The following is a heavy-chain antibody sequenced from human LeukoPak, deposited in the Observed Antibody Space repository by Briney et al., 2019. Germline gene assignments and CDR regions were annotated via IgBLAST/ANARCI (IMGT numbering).Heavy chain of an antibody. CDR3: ATADSGSYYSGFDY. Sequence: GGSLRLSCAASGLTVSSNYMSWVRQAPGKGLEWVSVVYSGGSTHYADSVKGRFTISRDNSKNTLYLHMNSLRAEDTAVYYCATADSGSYYSGFDYWGQGTLVTVSS. CDR2: VYSGGST. D-gene: IGHD1-26*01. CDR1: GLTVSSNY. J-gene: IGHJ4*02. V-gene: IGHV3-66*01.